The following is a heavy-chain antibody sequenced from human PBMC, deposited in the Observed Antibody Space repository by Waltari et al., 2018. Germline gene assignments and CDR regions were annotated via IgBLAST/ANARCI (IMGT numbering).Heavy chain of an antibody. J-gene: IGHJ4*02. Sequence: EVQLVESGGGLVQPGGSLRLSCAASGFTFSSYWMSWVRQAPGKGLEWVANIKQDGSEKYYVDSVKGRFTISRDNAKNSLYLQMNSLRAEDTAVYYCARTSGYSYGYVFYFDYWGQGTLVTVSS. CDR3: ARTSGYSYGYVFYFDY. CDR1: GFTFSSYW. CDR2: IKQDGSEK. D-gene: IGHD5-18*01. V-gene: IGHV3-7*01.